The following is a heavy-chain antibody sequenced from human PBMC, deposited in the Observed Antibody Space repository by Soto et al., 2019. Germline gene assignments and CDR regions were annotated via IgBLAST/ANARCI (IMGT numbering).Heavy chain of an antibody. CDR1: GYSFTGYY. CDR3: ARDRLVGALHAFNY. D-gene: IGHD3-3*01. CDR2: INPNSGGT. J-gene: IGHJ4*02. Sequence: ASVKVSCKASGYSFTGYYMHCVRQAPGQGLEWMGWINPNSGGTNYAQKFQGRVTMTRDTSISTAYMELSRLRSDDTSVYYCARDRLVGALHAFNYSRQRTLVTVSS. V-gene: IGHV1-2*02.